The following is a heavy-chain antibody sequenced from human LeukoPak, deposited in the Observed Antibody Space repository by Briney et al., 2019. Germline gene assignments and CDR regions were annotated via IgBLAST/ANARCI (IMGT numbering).Heavy chain of an antibody. Sequence: PGESLKISCKGSGYSFTSYWIGWVRQMPRKGLEWIGIIFPGDSDTRYSPSFQGQVTISADKSISTAYLQWSSLKASDTAMYYCARQANIVVVPAAMDWFDPWGQGTLVTVSS. CDR2: IFPGDSDT. CDR1: GYSFTSYW. D-gene: IGHD2-2*01. J-gene: IGHJ5*02. CDR3: ARQANIVVVPAAMDWFDP. V-gene: IGHV5-51*01.